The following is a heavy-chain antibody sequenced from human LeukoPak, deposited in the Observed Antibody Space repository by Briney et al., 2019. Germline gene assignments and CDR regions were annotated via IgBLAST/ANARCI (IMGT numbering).Heavy chain of an antibody. V-gene: IGHV1-18*01. CDR3: ARGKPSYGSGTFYRPLEPNYMDV. Sequence: ASVKVSCKASGYTLTSYGISWVRQAPGQGLEWMGWISAYNGNTNYAQKLQGRVTMTTDTSTSTAYMELRSLRSDDTAVYYCARGKPSYGSGTFYRPLEPNYMDVWGKGTTVTVSS. CDR1: GYTLTSYG. D-gene: IGHD3-10*01. J-gene: IGHJ6*03. CDR2: ISAYNGNT.